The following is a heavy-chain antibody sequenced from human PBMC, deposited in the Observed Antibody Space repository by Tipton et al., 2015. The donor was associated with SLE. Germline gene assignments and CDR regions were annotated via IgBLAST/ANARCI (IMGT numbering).Heavy chain of an antibody. J-gene: IGHJ6*03. CDR3: AREVPYSYGYYMDV. CDR2: INHSGST. V-gene: IGHV4-34*01. D-gene: IGHD5-18*01. CDR1: GGSFSGYY. Sequence: TLSLTCAVYGGSFSGYYWSWIRQPPGKGLEWIGEINHSGSTNYNPSLKSRVTISVDTSKNQFSLKLSSVTAADTAVYYCAREVPYSYGYYMDVWGKGTTVIVSS.